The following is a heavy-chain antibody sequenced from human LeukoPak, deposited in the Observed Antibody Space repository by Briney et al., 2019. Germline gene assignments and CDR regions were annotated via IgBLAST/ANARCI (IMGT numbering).Heavy chain of an antibody. D-gene: IGHD2-2*01. Sequence: GGSLRLSCAASGFTFSSYAMHWVRQAPGKGLEWVAVISYDGSNKYYADSVKGRFTISRDNSKNTLYLQMNSLRAEGTAVYYCARDPGYCSSTSCYFDYWGQGTLVTVSS. V-gene: IGHV3-30*01. J-gene: IGHJ4*02. CDR2: ISYDGSNK. CDR3: ARDPGYCSSTSCYFDY. CDR1: GFTFSSYA.